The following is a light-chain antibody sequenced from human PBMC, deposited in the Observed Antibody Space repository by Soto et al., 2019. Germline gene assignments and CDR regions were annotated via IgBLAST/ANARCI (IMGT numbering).Light chain of an antibody. J-gene: IGKJ3*01. V-gene: IGKV3-11*01. CDR3: QQRRNLPWT. CDR1: QSLFSY. Sequence: EIVLTQSPATLSLSPGERATLSCRASQSLFSYLAWFQPKPGQAPRLLIYYASNRATGIPARFSGSGSGTDFPLTISSLEPEDFAIYYCQQRRNLPWTFGPGTKVDIK. CDR2: YAS.